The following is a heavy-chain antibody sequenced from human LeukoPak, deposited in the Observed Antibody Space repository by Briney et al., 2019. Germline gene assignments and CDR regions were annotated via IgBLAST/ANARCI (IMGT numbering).Heavy chain of an antibody. D-gene: IGHD3-22*01. V-gene: IGHV4-34*01. CDR3: AGFYSITMIVVS. Sequence: PSETLSLTCTVSGGPIKSFYWSWIRQPPGKGLEWIGEINHSGSTNYNPSLKSRVTISVDTSKNQFSLKLSSVTAADTAVYYCAGFYSITMIVVSWGQGTLVTVSS. CDR1: GGPIKSFY. CDR2: INHSGST. J-gene: IGHJ5*02.